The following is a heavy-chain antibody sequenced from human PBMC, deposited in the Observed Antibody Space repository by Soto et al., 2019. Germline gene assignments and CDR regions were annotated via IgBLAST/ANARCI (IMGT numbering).Heavy chain of an antibody. J-gene: IGHJ3*02. CDR1: GYTFTSYA. CDR3: ARDYDILTGYEESDAFDI. D-gene: IGHD3-9*01. V-gene: IGHV1-3*01. Sequence: GASVKVSCKASGYTFTSYAMHWVRQAPGQRLEWMGWINAGNGNTKYSQKFQGRVTITRDTSASTAYMELSSLRSEDTAVYYCARDYDILTGYEESDAFDIWGQGTMVTVSS. CDR2: INAGNGNT.